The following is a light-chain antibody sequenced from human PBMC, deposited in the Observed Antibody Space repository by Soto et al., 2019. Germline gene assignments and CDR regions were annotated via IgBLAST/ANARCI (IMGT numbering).Light chain of an antibody. CDR1: NIGSKN. V-gene: IGLV3-9*01. J-gene: IGLJ2*01. Sequence: SYELTQPLSVSVALGQTARITCGGDNIGSKNVHWYQQKPGQAPVVVIYRDTNRPSGIPERFSGSSSGNTATLTISRAQAGDEADYYCQVWDSSLMVFGGGTKLTVL. CDR2: RDT. CDR3: QVWDSSLMV.